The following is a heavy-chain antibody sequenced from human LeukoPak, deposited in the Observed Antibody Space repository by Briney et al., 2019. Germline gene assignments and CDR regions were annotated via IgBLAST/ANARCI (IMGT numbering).Heavy chain of an antibody. D-gene: IGHD3-10*01. CDR3: ARDLASGSYGFDI. CDR1: GFTFSSYS. Sequence: GGSLRLSCAASGFTFSSYSMNWVRQAPGKGLEWVSSISSSSSYIYYADSVKGRFTISRYNAKNSLYLQMNSLRAEDTAVYYCARDLASGSYGFDIWGQGTMVTVSS. V-gene: IGHV3-21*01. CDR2: ISSSSSYI. J-gene: IGHJ3*02.